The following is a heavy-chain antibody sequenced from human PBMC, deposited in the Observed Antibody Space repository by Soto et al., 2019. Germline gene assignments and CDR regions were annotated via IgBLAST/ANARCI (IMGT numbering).Heavy chain of an antibody. V-gene: IGHV3-23*01. Sequence: GGSLRLSCAASGFTFSNYAMNWVRQAPGKGLQWVSTISDDGRSTYYADSVRGRFTVSRDNSKNTLFLQLNSLRAEDTAVYYFAIFSDFGDSLLPDYFHLWGQGPLVTVSS. D-gene: IGHD4-17*01. CDR1: GFTFSNYA. CDR3: AIFSDFGDSLLPDYFHL. J-gene: IGHJ5*02. CDR2: ISDDGRST.